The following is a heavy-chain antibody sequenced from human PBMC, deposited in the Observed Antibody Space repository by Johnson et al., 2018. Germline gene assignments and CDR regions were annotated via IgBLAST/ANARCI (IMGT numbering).Heavy chain of an antibody. CDR3: AREQVSLTAGLMGWREGYPKVHHGMDV. D-gene: IGHD5-24*01. CDR2: ISYDGSNK. CDR1: GFTFSSYG. J-gene: IGHJ6*04. Sequence: QVQLVESGGGVVQPGRSLRLSCAASGFTFSSYGMHWVRQAPGKGLEWVAVISYDGSNKYYADSVKGRFTISRDNSKNTLYLQMNSLGAEDTAVYYCAREQVSLTAGLMGWREGYPKVHHGMDVWGKGTTVTVSS. V-gene: IGHV3-30*03.